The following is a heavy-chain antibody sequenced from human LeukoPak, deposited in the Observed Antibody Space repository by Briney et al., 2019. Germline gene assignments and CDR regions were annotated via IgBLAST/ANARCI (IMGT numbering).Heavy chain of an antibody. Sequence: PSETLSLTCTVSGGSITSSSYYWGWIRQPPGKGLEWIGSIFYSGSTYYNPSLKSRVTISVDTSKTQFSLKLSSVTAADTAVYYCAKQQLVRCFDYWGQGTQVTVSS. CDR2: IFYSGST. J-gene: IGHJ4*02. D-gene: IGHD6-13*01. V-gene: IGHV4-39*01. CDR1: GGSITSSSYY. CDR3: AKQQLVRCFDY.